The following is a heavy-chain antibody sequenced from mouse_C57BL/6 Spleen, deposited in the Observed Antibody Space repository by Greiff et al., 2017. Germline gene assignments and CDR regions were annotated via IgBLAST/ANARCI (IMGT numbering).Heavy chain of an antibody. J-gene: IGHJ4*01. V-gene: IGHV14-1*01. CDR2: IDPEDGDT. D-gene: IGHD1-1*01. CDR3: TTYYGSSGRAMDY. Sequence: EVQLQQSGAELVRPGASVKLSCTASGFNIKDYYMHWVKQRPEQGLEWIGRIDPEDGDTEYAPKFQGKATMTADTSSNTAYLQLSSLTSEDTAVYYCTTYYGSSGRAMDYWGQGTSVTVSS. CDR1: GFNIKDYY.